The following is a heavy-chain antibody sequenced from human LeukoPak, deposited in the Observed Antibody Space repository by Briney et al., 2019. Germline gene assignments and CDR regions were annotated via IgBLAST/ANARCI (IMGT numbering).Heavy chain of an antibody. CDR1: GYTFTGYY. CDR3: ARERIAAAGHDAFDI. V-gene: IGHV1-2*02. J-gene: IGHJ3*02. Sequence: GASVKVSCKASGYTFTGYYMHWVRQAPGQGLEWMGWINPNSGGTNYAQKFQGRVTMTRDTSISTAYMELSRLRSDDTAVYYCARERIAAAGHDAFDIWGQGTMVTVSS. D-gene: IGHD6-13*01. CDR2: INPNSGGT.